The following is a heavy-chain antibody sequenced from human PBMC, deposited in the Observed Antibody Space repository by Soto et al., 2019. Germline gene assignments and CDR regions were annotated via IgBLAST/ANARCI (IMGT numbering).Heavy chain of an antibody. CDR1: GFTLTSYG. Sequence: GGSLRLSCEVSGFTLTSYGMNWVRQAPDKGLEWVSTIGRGGDTYYADSVKGRFTISRDNSKNTLFLQMNSLRAEDTALYFCAKAGTTHGIHYYALDVWGQGTTVTVSS. CDR2: IGRGGDT. J-gene: IGHJ6*02. CDR3: AKAGTTHGIHYYALDV. D-gene: IGHD1-1*01. V-gene: IGHV3-23*01.